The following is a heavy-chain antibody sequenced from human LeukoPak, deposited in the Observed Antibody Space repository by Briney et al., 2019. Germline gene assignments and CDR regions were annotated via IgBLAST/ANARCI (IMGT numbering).Heavy chain of an antibody. V-gene: IGHV3-43*02. D-gene: IGHD5-18*01. CDR2: KNGNGDSA. CDR3: AKDKESRQGYSYGSFYDF. CDR1: GFTFVVFA. Sequence: GCSLRLVCAASGFTFVVFAITGILKVPGKGLEWVSFKNGNGDSAHYADSVRGRFTISRDNSKNSLYMQLTSLRTEDSALYYCAKDKESRQGYSYGSFYDFWGEGALVTVSS. J-gene: IGHJ4*02.